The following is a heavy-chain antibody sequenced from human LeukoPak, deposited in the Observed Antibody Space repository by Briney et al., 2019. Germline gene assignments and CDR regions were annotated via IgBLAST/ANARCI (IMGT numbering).Heavy chain of an antibody. J-gene: IGHJ6*03. CDR3: ARRIVGATTSDYYYYYMDV. CDR2: IYPGDSDT. V-gene: IGHV5-51*01. CDR1: GYSFTSYW. Sequence: GESLKISGKGSGYSFTSYWIGWVRQMPGKGLEGRGIIYPGDSDTRYSPSFQGQVTISADKSISTAYLQCSILKDSHTAMYYCARRIVGATTSDYYYYYMDVWGKGTTVTVSS. D-gene: IGHD1-26*01.